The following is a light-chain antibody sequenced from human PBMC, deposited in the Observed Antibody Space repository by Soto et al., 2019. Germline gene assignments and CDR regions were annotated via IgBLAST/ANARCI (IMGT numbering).Light chain of an antibody. CDR1: QSVGSK. CDR2: GAT. J-gene: IGKJ1*01. Sequence: EIVMTQSPATLSVSPGERATLSCRASQSVGSKLAWYQQKPGQAPRLLIFGATTRATGLPARFSGSGSGTEFTLTINSLQSEDFAVYYCQQYDNWPPWTFGQGTKVEIK. V-gene: IGKV3-15*01. CDR3: QQYDNWPPWT.